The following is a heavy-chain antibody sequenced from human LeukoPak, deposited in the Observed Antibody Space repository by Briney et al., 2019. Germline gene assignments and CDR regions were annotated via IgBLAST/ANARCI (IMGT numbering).Heavy chain of an antibody. CDR1: GYTFVSHG. CDR3: ARDSYSSSWYESYYYYMDV. V-gene: IGHV1-18*01. J-gene: IGHJ6*03. CDR2: ISVYNGNP. Sequence: GASVKVSCKASGYTFVSHGISWVRQAPGQGLEWMGWISVYNGNPNYAQKPQGRVTMTTDTSTSTAYMELRSLRSDDTAVYYCARDSYSSSWYESYYYYMDVWGKGTTVTVSS. D-gene: IGHD6-13*01.